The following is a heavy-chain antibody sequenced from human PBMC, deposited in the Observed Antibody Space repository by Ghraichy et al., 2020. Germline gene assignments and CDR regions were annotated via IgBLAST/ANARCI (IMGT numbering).Heavy chain of an antibody. D-gene: IGHD5-18*01. V-gene: IGHV1-69*10. J-gene: IGHJ6*02. CDR3: ARDLYSYGGYYYYGMDV. CDR2: IIPILGIA. CDR1: GGTFSSYA. Sequence: VKVSCKASGGTFSSYAISWVRQAPGQGLEWMGRIIPILGIANYAQKFQGRVTITADKSTSTAYMELSSLRSEDTAVYYCARDLYSYGGYYYYGMDVWGQGTTVTVS.